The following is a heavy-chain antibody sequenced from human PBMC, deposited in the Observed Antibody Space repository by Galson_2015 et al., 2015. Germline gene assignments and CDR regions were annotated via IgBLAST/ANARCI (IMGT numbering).Heavy chain of an antibody. V-gene: IGHV5-51*03. CDR2: FSPGDSDT. D-gene: IGHD6-19*01. CDR3: ARTVYTSGYFAYFDH. Sequence: QSGAEVKKPGESLKISCRVSEYTFTNYYIGWVRQMPGKGLEWMGIFSPGDSDTRYNPSFQGQVTISADKSSNTAYLQWSSLEASDTAIYYCARTVYTSGYFAYFDHWGQGTLVTVSS. CDR1: EYTFTNYY. J-gene: IGHJ4*02.